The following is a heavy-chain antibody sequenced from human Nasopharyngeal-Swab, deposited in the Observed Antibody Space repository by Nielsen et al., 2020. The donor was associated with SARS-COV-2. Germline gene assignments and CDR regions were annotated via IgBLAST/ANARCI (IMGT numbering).Heavy chain of an antibody. Sequence: SVKVSCKASGYPFTSYGISWVRQAPGQGLEWMGWISAYNGNTNYAQKLQGRVIMTTDTSTSTAYMELRSLRSDDTAVYYCARVAAVGYCSGGSCYHLDYWGQGTLVTVSS. D-gene: IGHD2-15*01. CDR2: ISAYNGNT. V-gene: IGHV1-18*01. J-gene: IGHJ4*02. CDR1: GYPFTSYG. CDR3: ARVAAVGYCSGGSCYHLDY.